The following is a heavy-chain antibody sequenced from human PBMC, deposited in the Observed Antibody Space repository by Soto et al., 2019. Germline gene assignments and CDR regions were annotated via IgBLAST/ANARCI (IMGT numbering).Heavy chain of an antibody. CDR1: GFTFSSYA. CDR3: ARAVEIKAVSTYYYGMDV. D-gene: IGHD1-1*01. V-gene: IGHV3-30-3*01. CDR2: ISYDGSNK. J-gene: IGHJ6*02. Sequence: PGGSLRLSCAASGFTFSSYAMHWVRQAPGKGLEWVAVISYDGSNKYYADSVKGRFNISRDNSKNTLYLQMNSLRAEDTAVYYCARAVEIKAVSTYYYGMDVWGQGTTVTVSS.